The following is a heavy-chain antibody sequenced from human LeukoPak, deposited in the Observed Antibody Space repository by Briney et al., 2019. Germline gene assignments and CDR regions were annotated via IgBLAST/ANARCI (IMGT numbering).Heavy chain of an antibody. J-gene: IGHJ3*02. V-gene: IGHV3-7*01. D-gene: IGHD3-16*01. CDR2: IKQEASER. CDR1: GFTFSIYE. Sequence: GRSLRLSCVASGFTFSIYEMNWVRQAPGKGLEWVANIKQEASERYYVDSVEGRFTTSRDSAKNSLYLQMNSLRVEDTAVYFCARDGPTDVGGPRAFDIWGQGTMVAVSS. CDR3: ARDGPTDVGGPRAFDI.